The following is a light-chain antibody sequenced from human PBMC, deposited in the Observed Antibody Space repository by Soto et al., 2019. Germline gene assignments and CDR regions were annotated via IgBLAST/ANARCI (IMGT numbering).Light chain of an antibody. CDR3: GTWDSSLSAGV. J-gene: IGLJ1*01. CDR2: DNN. Sequence: QSVLTQPPSVSATPGQTVTISCSGSNSNIGNNYVSWYQQLPGTAPKLLIYDNNKRPSEIPDRFSGSKSGPSATLGITGLQTGDEDDYYCGTWDSSLSAGVFGTGTKVTVL. CDR1: NSNIGNNY. V-gene: IGLV1-51*01.